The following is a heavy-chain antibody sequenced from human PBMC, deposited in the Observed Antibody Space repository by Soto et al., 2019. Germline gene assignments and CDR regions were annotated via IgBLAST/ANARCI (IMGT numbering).Heavy chain of an antibody. V-gene: IGHV1-2*04. CDR1: GYTFTGYY. Sequence: ASVKVSCKASGYTFTGYYMHWVRQAPGQGLEWMGWINPNSGGTNYAQKFQGWVTMTRDTSISTAYMELSRLRSDDTAVYYCARASQWLVHGAFDIWGQGTMVTVSS. CDR3: ARASQWLVHGAFDI. J-gene: IGHJ3*02. CDR2: INPNSGGT. D-gene: IGHD6-19*01.